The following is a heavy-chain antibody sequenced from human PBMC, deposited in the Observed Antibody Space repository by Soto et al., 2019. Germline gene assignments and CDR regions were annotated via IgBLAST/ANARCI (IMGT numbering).Heavy chain of an antibody. V-gene: IGHV5-51*01. J-gene: IGHJ4*02. CDR1: GYSFSTYW. D-gene: IGHD3-22*01. CDR2: IYPGDSDT. Sequence: GESLKISCKGFGYSFSTYWIGWERQMPGKGLEWMGIIYPGDSDTRYSPSFQGQVTVSADKSISTAYLQWSSLKASDTAMYYCARIHSKTSDYWGQGTLVTVSS. CDR3: ARIHSKTSDY.